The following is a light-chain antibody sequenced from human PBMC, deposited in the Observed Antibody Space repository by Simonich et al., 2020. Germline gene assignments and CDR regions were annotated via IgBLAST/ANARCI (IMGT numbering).Light chain of an antibody. V-gene: IGKV3-20*01. Sequence: EIVLKQSPGTLSLSPGERATLSCRASQSVSSSYLAWYKQKPGQAPRLLIYGASTSATGIPARFSGSGSGTEFTLTISSLQAEDVAVYYCQQYYSTPPLTFGGGTKVEIK. CDR3: QQYYSTPPLT. J-gene: IGKJ4*01. CDR1: QSVSSSY. CDR2: GAS.